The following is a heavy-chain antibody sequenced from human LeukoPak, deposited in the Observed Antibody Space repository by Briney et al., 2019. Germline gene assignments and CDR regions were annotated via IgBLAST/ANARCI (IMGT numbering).Heavy chain of an antibody. CDR2: IIPIFGTA. Sequence: GASVKVSCKASGGTFSSYAISWVRQAPGQGLEWMGGIIPIFGTANYAQKLQGRVTMTTDTSTSTAYMELRSLRSDDTAVYYCARDRVFRWLQPALYYFDYWGQGTLVTVSS. J-gene: IGHJ4*02. D-gene: IGHD5-24*01. CDR1: GGTFSSYA. CDR3: ARDRVFRWLQPALYYFDY. V-gene: IGHV1-69*05.